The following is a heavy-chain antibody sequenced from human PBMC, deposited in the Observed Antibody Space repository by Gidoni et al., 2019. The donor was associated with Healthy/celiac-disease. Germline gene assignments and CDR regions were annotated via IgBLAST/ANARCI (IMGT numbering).Heavy chain of an antibody. Sequence: QVQLVQSGAEGRKPGSSVKVSCKAYGGTFSSYTISWVRQAPGQGLEWMGGIIPILGIANYAQKFQGRVTIIADKSTSTAYMELSSLRSEDTAVYYCARLRNYYFDYWGQGTLVTVSS. J-gene: IGHJ4*02. CDR2: IIPILGIA. V-gene: IGHV1-69*02. CDR1: GGTFSSYT. CDR3: ARLRNYYFDY. D-gene: IGHD3-16*01.